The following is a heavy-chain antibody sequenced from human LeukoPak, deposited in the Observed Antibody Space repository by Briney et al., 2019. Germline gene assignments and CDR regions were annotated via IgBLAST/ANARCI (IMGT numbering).Heavy chain of an antibody. J-gene: IGHJ4*02. CDR2: IRSKAYGGTT. CDR1: GFTFGDYA. Sequence: PGGSLRLSCTASGFTFGDYAMSWVRQAPGKGLEWVGFIRSKAYGGTTEYAASVKGRFTISRDDSKNTLYLQMNSLKTEDTAVYYCTTFGLAATSWGQGTLVTVSS. D-gene: IGHD2-15*01. CDR3: TTFGLAATS. V-gene: IGHV3-49*04.